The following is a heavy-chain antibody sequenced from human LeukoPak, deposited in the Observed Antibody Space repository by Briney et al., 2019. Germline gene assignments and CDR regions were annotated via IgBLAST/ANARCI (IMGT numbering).Heavy chain of an antibody. CDR2: ISAYNGNT. CDR3: ARDQTDILTGYGPWNWFDP. V-gene: IGHV1-18*01. CDR1: GYTFTSYG. D-gene: IGHD3-9*01. Sequence: GASVKVSCKASGYTFTSYGISWVRQAPGQGLEWMGWISAYNGNTNYAQKLQGRVTMTTDTSTSTAYMELRSLRSDDTAVYYCARDQTDILTGYGPWNWFDPWGQGTLVTVSS. J-gene: IGHJ5*02.